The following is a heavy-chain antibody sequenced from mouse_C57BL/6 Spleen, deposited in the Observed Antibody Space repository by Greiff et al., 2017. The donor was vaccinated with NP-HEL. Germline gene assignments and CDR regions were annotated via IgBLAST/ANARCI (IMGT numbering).Heavy chain of an antibody. V-gene: IGHV1-82*01. CDR1: GYAFSSSW. CDR2: IYPGDGDT. J-gene: IGHJ4*01. D-gene: IGHD1-2*01. Sequence: QVQLKQSGPELVKPGASVKISCKASGYAFSSSWMNWVKQRPGKGLEWIGRIYPGDGDTNYNGKFKGKATLTADKSSSTAYMQLSSLTSEDSAVYFCASLLLYYYAMDYWGQGTSVTVSS. CDR3: ASLLLYYYAMDY.